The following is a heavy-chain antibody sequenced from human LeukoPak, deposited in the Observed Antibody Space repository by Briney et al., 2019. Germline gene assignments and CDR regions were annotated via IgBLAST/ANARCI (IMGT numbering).Heavy chain of an antibody. CDR2: ISYDGSNI. Sequence: GGSLRLSCAASGFTFRSHPMHWVRQPPGKGLEWVAVISYDGSNIYYADSVKGRFTISRDNSKNTLYLQMNSLRADDTAVYYCAKGSGSGWYGWFAPWGQGTLVTVSS. CDR3: AKGSGSGWYGWFAP. CDR1: GFTFRSHP. D-gene: IGHD6-19*01. V-gene: IGHV3-30*04. J-gene: IGHJ5*02.